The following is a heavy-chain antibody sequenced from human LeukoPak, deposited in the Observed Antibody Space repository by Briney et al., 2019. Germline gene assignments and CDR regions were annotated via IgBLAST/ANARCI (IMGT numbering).Heavy chain of an antibody. CDR2: LYHSDRT. J-gene: IGHJ4*02. CDR3: ARGKSRGSHIDY. V-gene: IGHV4-38-2*02. D-gene: IGHD1-26*01. Sequence: SETLSLTCTVSGYSISSDYYWGWIRQPPGKGLEWIGSLYHSDRTYYNPSLKSRVTISVDTSKNQFSLKLRSVTAADTALYYCARGKSRGSHIDYWGQGTLVTVPS. CDR1: GYSISSDYY.